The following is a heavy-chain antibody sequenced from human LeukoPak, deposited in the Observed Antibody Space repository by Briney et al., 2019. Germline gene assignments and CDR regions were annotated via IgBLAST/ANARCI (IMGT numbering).Heavy chain of an antibody. CDR1: GGSFSGYP. V-gene: IGHV4-34*01. J-gene: IGHJ4*02. CDR2: INQSGST. D-gene: IGHD3-10*01. Sequence: SETLSLTCAVYGGSFSGYPWSWIRQPPGKGLEWIGEINQSGSTNYNPSLKSRVTISVDTSKNQFSLKLSSVTAADTAVYYCARGRYYYGSGSYSAVYYFDYWGQGTLVTVSS. CDR3: ARGRYYYGSGSYSAVYYFDY.